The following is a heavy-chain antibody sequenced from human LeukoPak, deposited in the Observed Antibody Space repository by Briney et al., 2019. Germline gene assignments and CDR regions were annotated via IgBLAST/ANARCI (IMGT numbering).Heavy chain of an antibody. J-gene: IGHJ4*02. CDR1: GFTFDDHG. D-gene: IGHD5-18*01. Sequence: GGSLRLSCAASGFTFDDHGMNWVRQAPGKGLEWVSSISSSSSYIYYAGSVKGRFTISRDNAKNSLYLQMNSLRAEDTAVYYCASPGGYSYGYENFDYWGQGTLVTVSS. CDR3: ASPGGYSYGYENFDY. V-gene: IGHV3-21*01. CDR2: ISSSSSYI.